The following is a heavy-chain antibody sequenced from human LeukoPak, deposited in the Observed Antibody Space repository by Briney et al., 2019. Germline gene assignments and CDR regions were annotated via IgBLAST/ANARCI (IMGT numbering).Heavy chain of an antibody. V-gene: IGHV3-7*01. CDR2: ISPDGGEI. CDR3: ARDLGPVHTGY. J-gene: IGHJ4*02. D-gene: IGHD1-14*01. CDR1: GFTFTNSW. Sequence: GGSLRLSCAASGFTFTNSWMTWVRQAPGKGLEWVASISPDGGEIHYVDSVKGRFTISRDNAKNSLYLQMNSLRAEDTAVYYCARDLGPVHTGYWGQGTLVTVSS.